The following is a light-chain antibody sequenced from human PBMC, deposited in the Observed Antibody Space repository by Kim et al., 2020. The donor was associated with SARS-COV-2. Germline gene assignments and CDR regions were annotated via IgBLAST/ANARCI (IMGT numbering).Light chain of an antibody. CDR1: KLGDKY. V-gene: IGLV3-1*01. CDR2: QDR. CDR3: QAWDSSTAV. Sequence: LSPGQTDSITCSGDKLGDKYACWYQQKPGQSPVLVIYQDRKRPSGIPERFSGSNSGNTATLTISGTQAMDEADYYCQAWDSSTAVFGGGTQLTVL. J-gene: IGLJ2*01.